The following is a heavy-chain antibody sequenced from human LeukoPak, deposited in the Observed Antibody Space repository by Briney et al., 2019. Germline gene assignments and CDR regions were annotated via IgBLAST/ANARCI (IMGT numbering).Heavy chain of an antibody. CDR3: ARNFYDSGSYYPHWY. Sequence: GGSLRLSCAASGFTFSSYAMHWVRQAPGKGLEWVAVISYDGTNEYSADSVKGRFTISRDNSKNTLYLQMNSLRVEDTAVYYCARNFYDSGSYYPHWYWGQGVLVTVSS. CDR2: ISYDGTNE. CDR1: GFTFSSYA. D-gene: IGHD3-10*01. J-gene: IGHJ4*02. V-gene: IGHV3-30*04.